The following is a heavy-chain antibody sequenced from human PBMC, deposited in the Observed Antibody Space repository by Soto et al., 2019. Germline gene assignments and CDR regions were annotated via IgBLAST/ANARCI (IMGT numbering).Heavy chain of an antibody. Sequence: PGGSLRLSCAASGFTFSNSWMHWVRQAPGKGLVWVARIDYDGSSTTYAESVKGRFTISRDNAKNRVYLHMNSLSPEDTALYYCATNPSGYSYGFFDFWGQGTLVTVSS. D-gene: IGHD5-18*01. J-gene: IGHJ4*02. V-gene: IGHV3-74*01. CDR3: ATNPSGYSYGFFDF. CDR2: IDYDGSST. CDR1: GFTFSNSW.